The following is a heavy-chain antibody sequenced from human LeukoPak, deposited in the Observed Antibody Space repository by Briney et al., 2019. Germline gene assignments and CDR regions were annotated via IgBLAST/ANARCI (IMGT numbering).Heavy chain of an antibody. D-gene: IGHD5-12*01. Sequence: ASVRLSCTASGYTFTSYEMNWVRQAPGKGLEWVGWINRNSGSTGYAESLKGRVTMTRNTSINTAYLQLSSLRSEDTAVYYCARGLRATIPYYYYMDVWGKGTTVTVSS. CDR1: GYTFTSYE. CDR2: INRNSGST. V-gene: IGHV1-8*01. CDR3: ARGLRATIPYYYYMDV. J-gene: IGHJ6*03.